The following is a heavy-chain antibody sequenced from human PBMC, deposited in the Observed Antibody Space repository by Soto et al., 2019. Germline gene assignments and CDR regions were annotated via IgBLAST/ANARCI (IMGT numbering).Heavy chain of an antibody. V-gene: IGHV3-33*01. CDR1: GFTFSSYG. Sequence: PGGSLRLSCAASGFTFSSYGMHWVRQAPGKGLEWVAVIWYDGSHKYYTDSVKGRFTISRDNSENTLYLQMNSLRDEDTALYYCLRGSGYSYGYFDYWGQGTPVTVSS. CDR2: IWYDGSHK. D-gene: IGHD5-18*01. CDR3: LRGSGYSYGYFDY. J-gene: IGHJ4*02.